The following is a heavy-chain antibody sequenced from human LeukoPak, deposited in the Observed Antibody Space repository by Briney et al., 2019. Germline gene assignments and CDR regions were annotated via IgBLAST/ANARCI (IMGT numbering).Heavy chain of an antibody. V-gene: IGHV4-4*08. Sequence: SETLSLTCTVSGGSISSYYWSWIRQPPGKGLEWIGYIYTSGSTNYNPSLKSRVTISVDTSKNQFSLKLSSVTAADTAVYYCARHLEGSGWSGGFDYWGQGTLVTVSS. CDR3: ARHLEGSGWSGGFDY. CDR2: IYTSGST. J-gene: IGHJ4*02. D-gene: IGHD6-19*01. CDR1: GGSISSYY.